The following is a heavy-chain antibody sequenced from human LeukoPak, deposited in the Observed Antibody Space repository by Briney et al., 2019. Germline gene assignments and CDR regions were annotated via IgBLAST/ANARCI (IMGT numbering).Heavy chain of an antibody. D-gene: IGHD1-26*01. CDR1: GGTFSSYA. CDR3: ALVGATNEDY. Sequence: SVKVSCKASGGTFSSYAISWVGQARGHGVEWMGRIIPILGIANYAQKFQGRVTITADKSTSTAYMELSSLRSEDTAVYYCALVGATNEDYWGQGTLVTVSS. V-gene: IGHV1-69*04. CDR2: IIPILGIA. J-gene: IGHJ4*02.